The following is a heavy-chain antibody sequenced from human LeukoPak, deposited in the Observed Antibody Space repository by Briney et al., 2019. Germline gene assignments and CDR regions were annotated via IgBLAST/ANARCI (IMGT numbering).Heavy chain of an antibody. CDR3: ARGPRGQRFDY. V-gene: IGHV1-46*02. Sequence: ASVKASCKASGYTFNTYYIHWVRQAPGQGLEWMGLINPGGGDTSYAQNLQGRVTMTRDTSTSTVYMELSSLMSEDTAVYYCARGPRGQRFDYWGQGTLVTVSS. J-gene: IGHJ4*02. CDR1: GYTFNTYY. CDR2: INPGGGDT. D-gene: IGHD1-1*01.